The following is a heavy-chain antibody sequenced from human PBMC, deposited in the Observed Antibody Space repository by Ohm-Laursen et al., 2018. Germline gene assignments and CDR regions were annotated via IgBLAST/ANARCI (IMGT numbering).Heavy chain of an antibody. CDR3: ARSRVGTIFGVVIHLVHYGMDV. J-gene: IGHJ6*02. CDR2: IYYSGST. V-gene: IGHV4-31*03. Sequence: SQTLSLTCTVSGGSISSGAYYWSWIRQHPGKGLEWIGHIYYSGSTNYNPSLKSRLTISVDTSKNQFSLKLSSVTAADTAVYYCARSRVGTIFGVVIHLVHYGMDVWGQGTTVTVSS. D-gene: IGHD3-3*01. CDR1: GGSISSGAYY.